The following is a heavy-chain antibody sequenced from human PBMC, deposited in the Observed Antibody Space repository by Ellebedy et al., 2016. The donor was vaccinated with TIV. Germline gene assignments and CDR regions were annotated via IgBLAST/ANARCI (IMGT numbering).Heavy chain of an antibody. CDR1: GYHFTNYA. D-gene: IGHD3-3*01. Sequence: AASVKVSCKASGYHFTNYAMSWVRQAPGQGLEWMGWISAYSGNTNYAQKLQGRVTMTTDTSTSTAYMELRSLRSDDTAVYYCARDEDFWSGHFDYWGQGTLVTVSS. CDR3: ARDEDFWSGHFDY. V-gene: IGHV1-18*01. J-gene: IGHJ4*02. CDR2: ISAYSGNT.